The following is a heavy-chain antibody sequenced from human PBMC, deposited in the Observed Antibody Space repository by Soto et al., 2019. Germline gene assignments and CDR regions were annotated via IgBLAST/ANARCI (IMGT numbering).Heavy chain of an antibody. D-gene: IGHD4-17*01. CDR1: GGSVSSSSYY. V-gene: IGHV4-39*07. CDR3: ARNYGDYL. CDR2: VYYSGST. J-gene: IGHJ5*02. Sequence: SETLSLTCTVAGGSVSSSSYYWGWVRQPPGKGLEWIGSVYYSGSTYYNPSLKSRVTISVDTSKNQFSLKLSSVTAADTAVYYCARNYGDYLWGQGTLVTVSS.